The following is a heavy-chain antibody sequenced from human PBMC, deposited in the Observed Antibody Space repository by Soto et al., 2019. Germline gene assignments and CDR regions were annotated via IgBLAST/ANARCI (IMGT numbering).Heavy chain of an antibody. V-gene: IGHV3-74*01. D-gene: IGHD2-15*01. CDR3: ERTSGVVAAATREDY. CDR1: GFTFSSYW. Sequence: EVQLVESGGGLVQPGESLRLSCAASGFTFSSYWMHWVRQAPGKGLVWVSRINSDGSSTSYAGSVKGRFTISRDNAKKTLYRQMNGVGAEDRAVYYCERTSGVVAAATREDYWGQGTLVPVPS. CDR2: INSDGSST. J-gene: IGHJ4*02.